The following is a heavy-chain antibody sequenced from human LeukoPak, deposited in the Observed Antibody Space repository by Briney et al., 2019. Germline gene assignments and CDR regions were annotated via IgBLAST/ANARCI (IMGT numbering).Heavy chain of an antibody. CDR1: GGSISSSSYY. D-gene: IGHD3-10*01. J-gene: IGHJ6*03. CDR3: ARPSGPPGVLPYYYMDV. CDR2: IYYSGST. V-gene: IGHV4-39*01. Sequence: SETLSLTCTVSGGSISSSSYYWGWIRQPPGKGLEWIGSIYYSGSTYYNPSLKSRVTISVDTSKNQFSLKLSSVTAADTAVYYCARPSGPPGVLPYYYMDVWGKGTTVTVSS.